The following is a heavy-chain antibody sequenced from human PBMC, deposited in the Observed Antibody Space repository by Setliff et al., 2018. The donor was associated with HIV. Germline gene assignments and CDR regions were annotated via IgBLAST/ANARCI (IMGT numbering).Heavy chain of an antibody. CDR3: AGRAAATTNFDY. Sequence: PSETLSLTCTVSGGSISSSSYYWDWIRQPPRKGLEWIGYIHYSGSSNYNPSLKSRVSISLDTSKKQVSLKLNSVTAAETAVYYCAGRAAATTNFDYRGQGTLVTVSS. J-gene: IGHJ4*02. CDR2: IHYSGSS. CDR1: GGSISSSSYY. D-gene: IGHD1-26*01. V-gene: IGHV4-61*05.